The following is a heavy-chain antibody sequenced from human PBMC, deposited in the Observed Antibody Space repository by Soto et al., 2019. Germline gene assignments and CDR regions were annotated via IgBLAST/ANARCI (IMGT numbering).Heavy chain of an antibody. CDR3: ATGVGRFYCGMDV. CDR1: GYTFTSYY. J-gene: IGHJ6*02. Sequence: ASVKVSCKASGYTFTSYYMHWVRQAPGQGLEWMGWISGYNGHTKYAQKFQGRVTMTTDTSTSTVYMDPRSLRSDDTAVYYCATGVGRFYCGMDVWGQGTTVTVSS. CDR2: ISGYNGHT. V-gene: IGHV1-18*04.